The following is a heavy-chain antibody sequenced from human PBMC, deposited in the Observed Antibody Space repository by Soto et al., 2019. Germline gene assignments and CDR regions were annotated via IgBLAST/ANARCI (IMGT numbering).Heavy chain of an antibody. Sequence: QVQLVESGGGVVQPGRSLRLSCAASGFTFNTYGFHWVRQAPGKGLEWMSVIWSDGNNKYYADSVKGRFTISRDSSKNTLYLQMNSLRVEDTAVYYCARIQLDTIMALDYWGQGTLVTVSS. CDR3: ARIQLDTIMALDY. V-gene: IGHV3-33*01. CDR2: IWSDGNNK. CDR1: GFTFNTYG. J-gene: IGHJ4*02. D-gene: IGHD1-1*01.